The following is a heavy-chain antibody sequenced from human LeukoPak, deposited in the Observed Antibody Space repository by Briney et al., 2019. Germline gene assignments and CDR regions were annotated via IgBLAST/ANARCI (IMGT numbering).Heavy chain of an antibody. J-gene: IGHJ4*02. Sequence: PGGSLRLSCAASGFTFSSYSMNWVRQAPGKGLEWVSSISSSSYIYYADSVKGRFTISRDNAKNSLYLQMNSLRAEDTAVYYCARIEMATAPYFDYWGQGTLVTVSS. D-gene: IGHD5-12*01. V-gene: IGHV3-21*01. CDR2: ISSSSYI. CDR3: ARIEMATAPYFDY. CDR1: GFTFSSYS.